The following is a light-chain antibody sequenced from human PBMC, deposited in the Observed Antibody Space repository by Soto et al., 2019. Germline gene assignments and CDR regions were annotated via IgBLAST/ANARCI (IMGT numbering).Light chain of an antibody. CDR2: GAS. CDR1: QSISSY. Sequence: DIQMTQSPSSLSASVGDRVTITCRASQSISSYLIWYQHKPGEAPKLLIYGASSLYSGVPSRFSGSGSGTEFTRTINSLQPEDFATYYCQQSYSNPLTFGGGTKVEIK. J-gene: IGKJ4*01. V-gene: IGKV1-39*01. CDR3: QQSYSNPLT.